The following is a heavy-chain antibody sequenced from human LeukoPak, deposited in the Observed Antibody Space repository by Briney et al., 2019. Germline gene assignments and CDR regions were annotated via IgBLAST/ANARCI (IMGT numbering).Heavy chain of an antibody. CDR1: GFSFSSSA. CDR3: ARLPPHGEYVYDEDY. V-gene: IGHV3-64*01. Sequence: GGSLRLSCAASGFSFSSSAMHWVRQAPGKGLEYVAGVGPGGATFYGNSVMGRFIISRDNSRNALYLHMGSLRAEDTALYYCARLPPHGEYVYDEDYWGQGTLVTVAS. CDR2: VGPGGAT. J-gene: IGHJ4*02. D-gene: IGHD3-16*01.